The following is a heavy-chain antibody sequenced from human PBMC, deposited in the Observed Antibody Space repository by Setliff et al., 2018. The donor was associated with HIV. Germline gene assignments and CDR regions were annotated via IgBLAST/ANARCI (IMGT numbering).Heavy chain of an antibody. CDR2: ISGGGGTT. CDR3: AKTPLY. V-gene: IGHV3-23*01. J-gene: IGHJ4*02. CDR1: GFSFSRFA. Sequence: GGSLRLSCAASGFSFSRFAMSWVRQAPGKGLEWVSAISGGGGTTYYADSVKGRFAISRDNSKNTLYLQMSSLRAEDTAVYYCAKTPLYWGQGTLVTVSS.